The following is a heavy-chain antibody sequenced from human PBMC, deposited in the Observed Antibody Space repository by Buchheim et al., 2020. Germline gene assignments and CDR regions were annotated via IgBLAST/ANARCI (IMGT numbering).Heavy chain of an antibody. CDR1: GFTFSNYW. D-gene: IGHD2-2*01. V-gene: IGHV3-7*01. CDR2: INQDGSQI. CDR3: AREYCSSTSCYWGFDY. Sequence: EVQLLESGGGLVQPGGSLRLSCEASGFTFSNYWMSWVRQAPGKGLDWVANINQDGSQINYVDSVRGRFTISRDNAKDSVYLQMNSLRAEDTAVYYCAREYCSSTSCYWGFDYWGQGTL. J-gene: IGHJ4*02.